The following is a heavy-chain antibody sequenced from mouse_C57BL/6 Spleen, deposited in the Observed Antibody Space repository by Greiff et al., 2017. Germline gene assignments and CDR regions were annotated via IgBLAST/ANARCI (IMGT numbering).Heavy chain of an antibody. CDR2: IDPNSGGT. D-gene: IGHD4-1*01. CDR3: ASRWDFDY. J-gene: IGHJ2*01. V-gene: IGHV1-72*01. CDR1: GYTITSYW. Sequence: QVHVKQPGAELVKPGASVKLSCKASGYTITSYWMHWVKQRPGRGLEWIGRIDPNSGGTKYNEKFKSKATLTVDKPSSTAYMQLSSLTSEDSAVYYCASRWDFDYWGQGTTLTVSS.